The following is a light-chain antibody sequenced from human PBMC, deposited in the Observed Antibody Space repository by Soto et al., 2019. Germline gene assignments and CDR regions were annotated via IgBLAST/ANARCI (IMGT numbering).Light chain of an antibody. Sequence: EIVMTQSPATLSVSPGERATLSCRASQSVSFNLVWYQHKPGQPPRLLMYNASNRAAGISARFTGSGSGTDFTLTIDNLQSEEFAFYYCHQHNNWPSTFGGGTKVE. CDR2: NAS. CDR3: HQHNNWPST. V-gene: IGKV3-15*01. J-gene: IGKJ4*01. CDR1: QSVSFN.